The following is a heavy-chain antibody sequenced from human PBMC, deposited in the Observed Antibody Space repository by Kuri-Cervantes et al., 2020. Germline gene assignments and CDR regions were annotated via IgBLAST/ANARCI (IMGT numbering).Heavy chain of an antibody. Sequence: GGSLRLSCAASGFTFSSYAMSWVRQAPGKGLEWVSAISGSGGSTYYADSVKGRFTISRDNSKNTLYLQMNSLRAEDTAAYYCASSRGYSNSGIDYWGQGTLVTVSS. CDR1: GFTFSSYA. D-gene: IGHD6-13*01. J-gene: IGHJ4*02. V-gene: IGHV3-23*01. CDR3: ASSRGYSNSGIDY. CDR2: ISGSGGST.